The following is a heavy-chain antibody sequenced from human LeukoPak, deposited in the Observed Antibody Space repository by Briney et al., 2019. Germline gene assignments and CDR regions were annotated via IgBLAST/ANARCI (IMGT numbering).Heavy chain of an antibody. D-gene: IGHD3-16*02. Sequence: SQTLSLTCTVSGGSISSGGYYWSWIRQHPGQGLEWIGYIYYSGSTYYNPSLKSRVTISVDTSKNQFSLKLSSVTAADTAVYYCARVGDYVWGSYRYTAFDYWGQGTLITVSS. J-gene: IGHJ4*02. CDR1: GGSISSGGYY. CDR3: ARVGDYVWGSYRYTAFDY. V-gene: IGHV4-31*03. CDR2: IYYSGST.